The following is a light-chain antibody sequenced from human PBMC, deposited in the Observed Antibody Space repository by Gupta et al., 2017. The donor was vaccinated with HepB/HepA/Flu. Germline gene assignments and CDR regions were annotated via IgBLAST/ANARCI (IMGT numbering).Light chain of an antibody. Sequence: DIQMTQSPSSMPSSVGDRVTITCRASQSISSYLNWYQQKPGKAPKLLIYDASSLQSGVPSRFSGSGSGTDFTLTISSLQPEDFATYYCQQSYSTPLTFGGGTKVEIK. J-gene: IGKJ4*01. CDR2: DAS. CDR3: QQSYSTPLT. V-gene: IGKV1-39*01. CDR1: QSISSY.